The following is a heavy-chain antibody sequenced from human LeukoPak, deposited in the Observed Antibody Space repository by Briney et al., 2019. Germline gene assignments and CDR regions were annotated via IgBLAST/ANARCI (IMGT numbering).Heavy chain of an antibody. V-gene: IGHV4-34*01. D-gene: IGHD2-2*01. J-gene: IGHJ4*02. CDR2: INHSGST. CDR1: GDSFSGFY. CDR3: ARGPLGYCSSSSCHGPDY. Sequence: SETLSLTCAVYGDSFSGFYWSWIRQPPGKGLEWIGEINHSGSTNYDPSLKSRVTISADTSKNQFSLRLSSVTAADTAVYYCARGPLGYCSSSSCHGPDYWGQGTLVTVSS.